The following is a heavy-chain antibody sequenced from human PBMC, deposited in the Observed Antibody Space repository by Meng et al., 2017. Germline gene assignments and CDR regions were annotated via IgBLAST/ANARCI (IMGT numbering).Heavy chain of an antibody. Sequence: LGQPGPEVETPGASVNVSCIAAPYTFPGYYRHWVRQVLGEVLEWMRRIRPSSGGTNYSQKLQGRVTMTRETCNSTAYMELSRLLPDDTAVYYCGSASIMMTVGGVIVDAFAIWGQGTMVTVSS. CDR1: PYTFPGYY. CDR3: GSASIMMTVGGVIVDAFAI. J-gene: IGHJ3*02. V-gene: IGHV1-2*06. CDR2: IRPSSGGT. D-gene: IGHD3-16*02.